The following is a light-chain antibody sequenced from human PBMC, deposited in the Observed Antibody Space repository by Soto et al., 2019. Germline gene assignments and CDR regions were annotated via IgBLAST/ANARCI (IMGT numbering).Light chain of an antibody. Sequence: SVLTQPASVSGSPGQSITISCSGTSSNIGGYNVVSWYQQHPGKAPKVIVYEGIKRPSGVSDRFSSSTSGSTASLTISGLQAEDEAEYYCCSYVDATTYVFGSGTKVTV. V-gene: IGLV2-23*01. J-gene: IGLJ1*01. CDR1: SSNIGGYNV. CDR3: CSYVDATTYV. CDR2: EGI.